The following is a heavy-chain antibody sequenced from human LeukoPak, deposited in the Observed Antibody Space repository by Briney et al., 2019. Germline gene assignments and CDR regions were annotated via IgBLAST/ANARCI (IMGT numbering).Heavy chain of an antibody. CDR2: IRYDGSNK. V-gene: IGHV3-30*02. CDR1: GFTFSSYG. D-gene: IGHD6-13*01. CDR3: AKDQITATDPYYFNY. Sequence: GGSLRLSCAASGFTFSSYGMHWVRQAPGKGLGWVAFIRYDGSNKYYADSVKGRFTISRDNSKNTLYLQMNSLRAEDTAVYYCAKDQITATDPYYFNYWGQGTLVTVSS. J-gene: IGHJ4*02.